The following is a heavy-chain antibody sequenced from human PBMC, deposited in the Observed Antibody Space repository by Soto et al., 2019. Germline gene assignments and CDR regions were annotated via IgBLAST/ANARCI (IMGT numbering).Heavy chain of an antibody. V-gene: IGHV1-69*01. J-gene: IGHJ3*02. CDR2: IIPIFGTA. CDR1: GGTFSSYA. D-gene: IGHD2-21*02. Sequence: QVQLVQSGAEVKKPGSSVKVSCKASGGTFSSYAISWVRQAPGQGLEWMGGIIPIFGTANYAQKFQGRVTITADESTSTAYMELSSLRSEDAAVYYCARDCGGDCYRFQGAFDIWGQGTMVTVSS. CDR3: ARDCGGDCYRFQGAFDI.